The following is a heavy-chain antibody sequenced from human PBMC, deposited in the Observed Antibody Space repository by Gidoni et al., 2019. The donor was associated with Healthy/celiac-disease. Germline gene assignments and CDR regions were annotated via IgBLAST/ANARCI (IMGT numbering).Heavy chain of an antibody. J-gene: IGHJ4*02. V-gene: IGHV3-48*03. CDR2: ISSSGSTI. D-gene: IGHD1-26*01. CDR1: GFTFSIYE. Sequence: EVQLVESGGGLVQPGGSLRCSCAASGFTFSIYEMNWVRQARGKGLEWVSYISSSGSTIYYADSVKGRFTISRDNAKNSLYLQMNSLRAEDTAVYYCARDIVGAKRRFDYWGQGTLVTVSS. CDR3: ARDIVGAKRRFDY.